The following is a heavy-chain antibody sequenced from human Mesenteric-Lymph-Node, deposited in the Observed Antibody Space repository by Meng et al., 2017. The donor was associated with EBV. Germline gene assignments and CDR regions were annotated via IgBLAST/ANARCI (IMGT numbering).Heavy chain of an antibody. Sequence: QLKLLEWGQVLGEPSGTLSLSCLYTCVSVSRGHGWSWVRQPPGKGLERIGEISHSESTNYNPSLKSRVTISLDKSENQFSLRLTSVTAADTAMYYCAASSGWWRLDYWGQGILVTVSS. D-gene: IGHD6-19*01. CDR1: CVSVSRGHG. V-gene: IGHV4-4*02. CDR2: ISHSEST. CDR3: AASSGWWRLDY. J-gene: IGHJ4*02.